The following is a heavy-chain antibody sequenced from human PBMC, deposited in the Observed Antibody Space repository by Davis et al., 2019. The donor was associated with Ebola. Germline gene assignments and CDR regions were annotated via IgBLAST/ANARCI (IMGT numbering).Heavy chain of an antibody. D-gene: IGHD2-2*01. CDR2: ISSSSSYI. CDR3: ANGCSSTSCYPGYYYGMDV. V-gene: IGHV3-21*04. CDR1: GFTFSSYS. J-gene: IGHJ6*02. Sequence: GESLKISCAASGFTFSSYSMNWVRQAPGKGLEWVSSISSSSSYIYYADSVKGRFTISRDNSKNTLYLQMNSLRAEDTAVYYCANGCSSTSCYPGYYYGMDVWGQGTTVTVSS.